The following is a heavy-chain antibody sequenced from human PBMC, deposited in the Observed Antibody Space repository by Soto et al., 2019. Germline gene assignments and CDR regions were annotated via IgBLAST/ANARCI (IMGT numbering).Heavy chain of an antibody. J-gene: IGHJ6*02. CDR3: ARDESVTSAFYYSYGMDV. D-gene: IGHD2-21*02. Sequence: QVQLVQSGAEVKKPGASVKVSCKASGYTFTSYGISWVRQAPGQGHEWMGWISAYNGNTNNAPKLQGRVTTTTDTATSTAYMELRSLRSDDTAVYYCARDESVTSAFYYSYGMDVWGQGTTVTVSS. CDR1: GYTFTSYG. CDR2: ISAYNGNT. V-gene: IGHV1-18*01.